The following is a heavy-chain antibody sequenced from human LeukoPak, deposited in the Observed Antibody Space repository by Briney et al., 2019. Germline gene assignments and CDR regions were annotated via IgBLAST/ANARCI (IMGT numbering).Heavy chain of an antibody. CDR2: IYYSGST. CDR3: ARASYAIVGYDY. J-gene: IGHJ4*02. Sequence: SETLSLTCAVYGGSFSDYYWSWIRQPPGKGLEWIGYIYYSGSTYYNPSLKSRVTISVDTSKNQFSLKLSSVTAADTAVYYCARASYAIVGYDYWGQGTLVTVSS. D-gene: IGHD2-8*01. CDR1: GGSFSDYY. V-gene: IGHV4-30-4*01.